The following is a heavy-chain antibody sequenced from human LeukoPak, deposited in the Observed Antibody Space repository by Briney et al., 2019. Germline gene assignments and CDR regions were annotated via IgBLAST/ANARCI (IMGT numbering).Heavy chain of an antibody. Sequence: PGGSLRLSCAASGFTFSSYGMHWVRQAPGKGLEWVAFIRYDGSNKYYADSVKGRFTISRDNAKNSLYLQMNSLRAEDTALYYCAKDRGIAVAGTYAGAFDIWGQGTMVTVSS. V-gene: IGHV3-30*02. CDR3: AKDRGIAVAGTYAGAFDI. J-gene: IGHJ3*02. CDR2: IRYDGSNK. D-gene: IGHD6-19*01. CDR1: GFTFSSYG.